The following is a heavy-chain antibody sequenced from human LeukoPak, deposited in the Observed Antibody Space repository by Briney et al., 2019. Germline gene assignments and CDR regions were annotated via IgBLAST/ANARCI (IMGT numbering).Heavy chain of an antibody. Sequence: SETLSLTCTVSGGSISSYYWSWIRQPAGEGLEWIGRIYTSGSTNYNPSLKSRVTMSVDTSKNQFSLKLSSVTAADTAVYYCATVSRGLPTGDNWFDPWGQGTLVTVSS. CDR1: GGSISSYY. CDR2: IYTSGST. D-gene: IGHD1-26*01. CDR3: ATVSRGLPTGDNWFDP. J-gene: IGHJ5*02. V-gene: IGHV4-4*07.